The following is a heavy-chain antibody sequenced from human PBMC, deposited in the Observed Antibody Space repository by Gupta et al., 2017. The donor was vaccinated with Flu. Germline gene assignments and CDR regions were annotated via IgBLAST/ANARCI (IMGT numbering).Heavy chain of an antibody. Sequence: QVQLQQWGAGLLKPSETLSLTCAVYGGSFSDYYWSWIRQPPGKGLEWIGDINHSGYTNYNPSLKSRVTISLDTSKNQFSLTLSSVTAADTAVYYCAREQLWLAWFDPWGQGTLVTVSS. CDR3: AREQLWLAWFDP. CDR2: INHSGYT. D-gene: IGHD5-18*01. CDR1: GGSFSDYY. V-gene: IGHV4-34*01. J-gene: IGHJ5*02.